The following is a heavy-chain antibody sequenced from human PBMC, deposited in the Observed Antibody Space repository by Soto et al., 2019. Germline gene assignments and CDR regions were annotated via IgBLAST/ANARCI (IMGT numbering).Heavy chain of an antibody. Sequence: QVQLQESGPGLVKPSQTLSLTCTVSGGSISSGGYYWSWIRQHPGKGLEWIGYIYYSGSTYYNPSLTSRVTISVDTSKTQFSLKLSSVTAADTAVYYCARGDSGYYDSSGYYSYWGQGTLVTVSS. V-gene: IGHV4-31*03. CDR3: ARGDSGYYDSSGYYSY. J-gene: IGHJ4*02. CDR2: IYYSGST. CDR1: GGSISSGGYY. D-gene: IGHD3-22*01.